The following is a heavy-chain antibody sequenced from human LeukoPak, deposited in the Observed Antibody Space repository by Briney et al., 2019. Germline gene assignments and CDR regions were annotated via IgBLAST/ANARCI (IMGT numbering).Heavy chain of an antibody. V-gene: IGHV3-30*03. Sequence: TGGSLRLSCAASGFTFNTYGMTWVRQAPGKGLEWVAVISFDESHEYYADSVKGRFTISRDNSRNTVYLQMDSLRAEDTAVYYCARAAGVRNWFDPWGQGTLVTVSS. CDR1: GFTFNTYG. J-gene: IGHJ5*02. CDR2: ISFDESHE. CDR3: ARAAGVRNWFDP.